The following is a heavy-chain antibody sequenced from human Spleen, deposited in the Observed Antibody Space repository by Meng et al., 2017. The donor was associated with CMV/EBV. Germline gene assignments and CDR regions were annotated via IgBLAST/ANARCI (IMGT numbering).Heavy chain of an antibody. V-gene: IGHV3-11*01. CDR3: ARDTDAMDV. CDR2: ITGSGSSI. CDR1: GFTFSDCY. J-gene: IGHJ4*02. D-gene: IGHD5-18*01. Sequence: GESLKISCAASGFTFSDCYMSWIRQAPGKGLEWVSYITGSGSSIYYADSVKGRFTISRDNAKNSLYLHMNSLRAEDTAVYYCARDTDAMDVWGQGTLVTVSS.